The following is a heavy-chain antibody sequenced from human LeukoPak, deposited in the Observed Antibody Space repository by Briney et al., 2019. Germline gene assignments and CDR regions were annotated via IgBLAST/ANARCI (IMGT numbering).Heavy chain of an antibody. CDR2: IHYSWRP. J-gene: IGHJ6*04. CDR1: VGSISGHY. CDR3: ARFGVDYGMDV. V-gene: IGHV4-59*11. Sequence: SETLSLTCTVSVGSISGHYWTWIRQPPGKELEWIGQIHYSWRPDYNPSLKSQVTISVDKSKNQLSLKVTSVTGADTAAYSCARFGVDYGMDVWGKGTTVPVSS. D-gene: IGHD3-16*01.